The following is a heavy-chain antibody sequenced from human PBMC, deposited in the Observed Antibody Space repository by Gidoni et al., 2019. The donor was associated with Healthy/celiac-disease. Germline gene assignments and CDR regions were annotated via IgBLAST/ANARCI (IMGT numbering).Heavy chain of an antibody. V-gene: IGHV3-9*01. D-gene: IGHD6-13*01. CDR1: GFTFDDYA. J-gene: IGHJ6*02. CDR3: AKDIDRRIAAAGTNYYYYGMDV. CDR2: ISWNSGSI. Sequence: AASGFTFDDYAMHWVRQAPGKGLEWVSGISWNSGSIGYADSGKGRFTISRDNAKNSLYLQMNSLRAEDTALYYCAKDIDRRIAAAGTNYYYYGMDVWGQGTTVTVSS.